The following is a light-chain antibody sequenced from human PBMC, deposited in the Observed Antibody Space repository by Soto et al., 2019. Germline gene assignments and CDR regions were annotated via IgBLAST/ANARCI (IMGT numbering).Light chain of an antibody. V-gene: IGKV4-1*01. CDR3: QQYYTTPIT. Sequence: DIVVTQPPDSLSVSLGERATIKCKSSQSVLYSSNNNNYLAWFQQKPGQPPKLLFYWASTRESGVPARFSGSGSGIDFTLTISSVQADDVAVYYCQQYYTTPITFGHGTRLEIK. J-gene: IGKJ5*01. CDR1: QSVLYSSNNNNY. CDR2: WAS.